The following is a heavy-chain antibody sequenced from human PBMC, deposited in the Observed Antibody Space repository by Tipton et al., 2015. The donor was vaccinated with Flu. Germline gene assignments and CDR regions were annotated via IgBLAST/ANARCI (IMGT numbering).Heavy chain of an antibody. J-gene: IGHJ4*02. CDR2: IIAIFGTI. CDR1: GGIFRSHG. CDR3: VRAIAAAGSY. D-gene: IGHD6-13*01. V-gene: IGHV1-69*01. Sequence: QLVQSGAEVKKPGSSVKVSCKASGGIFRSHGISWVRQAPGQGLEWMGGIIAIFGTINYGQKFQGRVTITADESTSTVYMEMSNLRSEDTAVYYCVRAIAAAGSYWGQGILVTVSS.